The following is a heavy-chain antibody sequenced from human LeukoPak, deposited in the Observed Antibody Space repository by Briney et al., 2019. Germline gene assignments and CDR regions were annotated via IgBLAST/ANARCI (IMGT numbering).Heavy chain of an antibody. V-gene: IGHV3-30*04. CDR2: VLFDGSDQ. Sequence: GGSLRLSCAASGFTFSSYAMSWVRQAPGKGLEWLAVVLFDGSDQYYADSVQGRFTISRDNSQNTLYLQMDSLRVEDTAVYYCARVSKPGWYDYYYMDVWGKGTTVTVSS. D-gene: IGHD2/OR15-2a*01. CDR3: ARVSKPGWYDYYYMDV. CDR1: GFTFSSYA. J-gene: IGHJ6*03.